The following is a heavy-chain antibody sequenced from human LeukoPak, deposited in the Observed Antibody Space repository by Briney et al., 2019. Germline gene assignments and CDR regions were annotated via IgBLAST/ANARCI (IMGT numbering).Heavy chain of an antibody. J-gene: IGHJ5*02. CDR2: IIPIFGIA. CDR1: GGTFSSYA. CDR3: ASDHYYDSWSGPRNWFDP. V-gene: IGHV1-69*04. Sequence: GASVKVSFKASGGTFSSYAISWVRQAPGQGLEWMGRIIPIFGIANYAQKFQGRVTITADKSTSTAYMELSSLRSEDTAVYYCASDHYYDSWSGPRNWFDPWGQGTLVTVSS. D-gene: IGHD3-3*01.